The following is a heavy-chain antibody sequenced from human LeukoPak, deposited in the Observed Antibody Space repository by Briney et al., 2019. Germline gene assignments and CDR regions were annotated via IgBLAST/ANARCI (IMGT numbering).Heavy chain of an antibody. D-gene: IGHD2-15*01. CDR3: AREVVVKVNYGMDV. CDR1: GFTFSSYS. Sequence: GGSLRLSCAASGFTFSSYSMNWVRQAPGKGLEWVSSISSSSSYIYYADSVKGRFTISRDNAKNSLYLQMNSLRAEDTAVYYCAREVVVKVNYGMDVWGQGTTVTVS. V-gene: IGHV3-21*01. J-gene: IGHJ6*02. CDR2: ISSSSSYI.